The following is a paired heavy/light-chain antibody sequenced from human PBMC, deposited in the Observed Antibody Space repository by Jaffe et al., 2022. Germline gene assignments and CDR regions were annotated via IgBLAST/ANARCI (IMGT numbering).Heavy chain of an antibody. CDR2: IYYSGST. J-gene: IGHJ3*02. D-gene: IGHD6-13*01. V-gene: IGHV4-59*01. CDR3: AKSGYSSSWTTDLGDLDI. CDR1: GGSISSYY. Sequence: QVQLQESGPGLVKPSETLSLTCTVSGGSISSYYWSWIRQPPGKGLEWIGFIYYSGSTNYNPSLKSRVTMSVDTSKSQFSLNLSSVTAADTAVYYCAKSGYSSSWTTDLGDLDIWGQGTMVTVSS.
Light chain of an antibody. CDR2: SNN. J-gene: IGLJ3*02. CDR1: SSNIGTNS. CDR3: AASDDSLNGPV. Sequence: QSVLTQPPSASGTPGQRVTISCSGGSSNIGTNSVTWYHQLPGTAPKLLIYSNNQRPSGVPDRFSGSKSGTSASLAISGLQSEDEADYYCAASDDSLNGPVFGGGTKLTVL. V-gene: IGLV1-44*01.